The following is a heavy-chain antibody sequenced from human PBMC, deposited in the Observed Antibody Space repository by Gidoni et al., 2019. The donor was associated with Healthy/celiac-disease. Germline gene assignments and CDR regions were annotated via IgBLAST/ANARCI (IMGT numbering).Heavy chain of an antibody. CDR3: AKDGGIGIVVVPAAIPTYFDY. D-gene: IGHD2-2*02. Sequence: EVQLLESGGCLVQPGGSLRLSCAASGFPFSRHAMSWVGQAPGKGLEWVSAISGSGGSTYYADSVKGRFTISRDNSKNTLYLQMNSLRAEDTAVYYCAKDGGIGIVVVPAAIPTYFDYWGQGTLVTVSS. J-gene: IGHJ4*02. CDR1: GFPFSRHA. V-gene: IGHV3-23*01. CDR2: ISGSGGST.